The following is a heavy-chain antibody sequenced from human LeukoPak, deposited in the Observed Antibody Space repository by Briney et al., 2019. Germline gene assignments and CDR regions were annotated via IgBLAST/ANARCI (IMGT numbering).Heavy chain of an antibody. CDR2: INPNSGGT. V-gene: IGHV1-2*02. CDR3: ARVPIVGATPFDY. Sequence: ALVKVSCKASGYTFTGYYMHWVRQAPGQGLEWMGWINPNSGGTNYAQKFQGRVTMTRDTSISTAYMELSRLRSDDTAVYYCARVPIVGATPFDYWGQGTLVTVSS. CDR1: GYTFTGYY. J-gene: IGHJ4*02. D-gene: IGHD1-26*01.